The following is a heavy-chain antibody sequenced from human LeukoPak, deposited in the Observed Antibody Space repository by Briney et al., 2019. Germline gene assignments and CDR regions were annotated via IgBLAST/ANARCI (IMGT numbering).Heavy chain of an antibody. V-gene: IGHV1-69*13. J-gene: IGHJ5*02. CDR3: ATHVSPGWELLGWFDP. Sequence: SVKVSCKASGVTIGNYAISWMRQAPGQGLEWMGNIIPFFGSTKYAQKFQGRVTITADQSTSTASMELSSLKSEDSAVYYCATHVSPGWELLGWFDPWGQGTLVIVSS. D-gene: IGHD1-26*01. CDR1: GVTIGNYA. CDR2: IIPFFGST.